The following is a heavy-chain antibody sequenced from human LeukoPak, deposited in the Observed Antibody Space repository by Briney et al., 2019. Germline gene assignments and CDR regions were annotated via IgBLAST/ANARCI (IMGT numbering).Heavy chain of an antibody. CDR1: GFTFISYG. J-gene: IGHJ6*03. V-gene: IGHV3-48*03. D-gene: IGHD6-6*01. CDR2: ISSSGSTI. CDR3: AGLEDIYYIEI. Sequence: PGGSLRPSCSASGFTFISYGPNWGRQAPGKGLEWVSYISSSGSTIYYADSVKGRFTISRDKAKNSLYLQMNSLRAEDTAVYYCAGLEDIYYIEISGERATVTVSS.